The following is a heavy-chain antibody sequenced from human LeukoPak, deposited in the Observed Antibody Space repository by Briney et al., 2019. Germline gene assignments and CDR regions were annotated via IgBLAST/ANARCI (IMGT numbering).Heavy chain of an antibody. Sequence: SETLSLTCTVYGGSISNYYWNWIRQPAGKGLERIGRIYSSGITSHNPSLKGRVTLSVDTSKDQISLKLSSVTAADTAVYFCARDQGGYSSGLSFDNWGQGTLVTVSS. V-gene: IGHV4-4*07. CDR3: ARDQGGYSSGLSFDN. J-gene: IGHJ4*02. CDR1: GGSISNYY. D-gene: IGHD6-19*01. CDR2: IYSSGIT.